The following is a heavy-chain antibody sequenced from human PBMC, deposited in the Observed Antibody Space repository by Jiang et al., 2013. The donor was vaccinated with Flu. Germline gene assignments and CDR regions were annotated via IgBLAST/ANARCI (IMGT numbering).Heavy chain of an antibody. CDR3: AVGYCSSTSCYQYNWFDP. J-gene: IGHJ5*02. D-gene: IGHD2-2*01. CDR2: IYYSGST. V-gene: IGHV4-31*03. Sequence: PGLVKPSQTLSLTCTVSGGSISSGGYYWSWIRQHPGKGLEWIGYIYYSGSTYYNPSLKSRVTISVDTSKNQFSLKLSSVTAADTAVYYCAVGYCSSTSCYQYNWFDPWGQGTLVTVSS. CDR1: GGSISSGGYY.